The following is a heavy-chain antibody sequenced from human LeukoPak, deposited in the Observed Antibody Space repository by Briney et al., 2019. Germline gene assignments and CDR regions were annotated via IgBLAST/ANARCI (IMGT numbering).Heavy chain of an antibody. CDR3: AKNRGNYYYFDY. CDR2: ISASGNST. J-gene: IGHJ4*02. D-gene: IGHD4-11*01. Sequence: GGSLRLSCSASGFSFSSYAMSWVRQAPGKGPEGVSAISASGNSTYYADSVKDRFTISRDKSKNTLYLQMNSLGAEDTAVYYCAKNRGNYYYFDYWGQGTLVTVSS. V-gene: IGHV3-23*01. CDR1: GFSFSSYA.